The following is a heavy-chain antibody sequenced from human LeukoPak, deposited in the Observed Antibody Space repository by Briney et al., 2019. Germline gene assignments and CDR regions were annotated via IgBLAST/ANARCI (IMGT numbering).Heavy chain of an antibody. V-gene: IGHV1-8*01. Sequence: ASVKVSCKASGYTFISYDINWVRQATGQGLEWMGWMNPNSGNTDYGQKFQGRVTMTRDTSTSTAYMELNSLRSEDTAVYYCARAPAWGGNPLGGYPSYYMDVWGNGTTVTVSS. CDR3: ARAPAWGGNPLGGYPSYYMDV. D-gene: IGHD4-23*01. CDR1: GYTFISYD. CDR2: MNPNSGNT. J-gene: IGHJ6*03.